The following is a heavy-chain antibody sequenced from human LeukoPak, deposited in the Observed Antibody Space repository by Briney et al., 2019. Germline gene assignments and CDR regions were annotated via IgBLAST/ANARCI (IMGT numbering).Heavy chain of an antibody. J-gene: IGHJ4*02. D-gene: IGHD3-16*01. CDR3: TRGLAY. CDR2: ISTDGSST. Sequence: GGSLRLSCAASGFTFSSSWMHWVRQAPGKGQVWVSLISTDGSSTSYADSVKGRFTISIDNAKTTVYLQMNSLRVEDTALYYCTRGLAYWGQGTLVTVSS. V-gene: IGHV3-74*01. CDR1: GFTFSSSW.